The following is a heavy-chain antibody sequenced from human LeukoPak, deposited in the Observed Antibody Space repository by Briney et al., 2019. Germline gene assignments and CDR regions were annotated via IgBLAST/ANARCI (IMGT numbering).Heavy chain of an antibody. CDR1: GFTFDDYA. V-gene: IGHV3-43*02. CDR3: GKVAVQYYDSNGIKEGGGY. J-gene: IGHJ4*02. D-gene: IGHD3-22*01. CDR2: ISGDGGST. Sequence: GGSLRLSCAASGFTFDDYAMHWVRQAPGKGLEWVSLISGDGGSTYYADSVKGRFTISRDNSKNSLYLQMNSLRTEDTALYYWGKVAVQYYDSNGIKEGGGYWGQGTLVTVSS.